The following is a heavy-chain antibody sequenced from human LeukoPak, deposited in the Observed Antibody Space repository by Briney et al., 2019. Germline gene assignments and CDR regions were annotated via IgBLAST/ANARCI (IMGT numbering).Heavy chain of an antibody. Sequence: SETLSLTCAVYGGSFSGYYWSWIRQPPGKGLEWIGEINHSGSTNYNPSLKSRVTISVDTSKNQFSLKLSSVTAADTAVYYCARGSEFFDYWGQGTLVTVSS. J-gene: IGHJ4*02. CDR3: ARGSEFFDY. V-gene: IGHV4-34*01. CDR2: INHSGST. CDR1: GGSFSGYY.